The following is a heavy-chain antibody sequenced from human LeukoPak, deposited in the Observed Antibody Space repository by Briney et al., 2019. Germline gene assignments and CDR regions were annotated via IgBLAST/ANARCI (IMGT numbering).Heavy chain of an antibody. CDR1: VFTFSRYW. CDR3: ARDGEFDY. CDR2: ISSGTITM. V-gene: IGHV3-48*01. J-gene: IGHJ4*02. Sequence: GGSLRLSCAASVFTFSRYWMHWVRQAPWKGLEWISYISSGTITMYYADSVKGRFTISRDNAKNSLYLQMNGLKADDTAVYYCARDGEFDYWGQGTLVTVSS.